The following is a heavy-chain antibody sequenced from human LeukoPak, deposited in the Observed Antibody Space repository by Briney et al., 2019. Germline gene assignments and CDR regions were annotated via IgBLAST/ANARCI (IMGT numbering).Heavy chain of an antibody. D-gene: IGHD3-10*01. Sequence: QPGGSLRLSCAASGFNFGSYSMTWVRQAPGKGLEWVSVISADSATTFYADSVKSRFTISRDNAKNTVFLQMSSLRAEDTALYYCARKSASGNYPLDYWGQGTLVTVSS. J-gene: IGHJ4*02. CDR1: GFNFGSYS. CDR3: ARKSASGNYPLDY. V-gene: IGHV3-23*01. CDR2: ISADSATT.